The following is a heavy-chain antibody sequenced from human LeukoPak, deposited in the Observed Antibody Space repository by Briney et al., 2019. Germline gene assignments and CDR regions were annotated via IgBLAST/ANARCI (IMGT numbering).Heavy chain of an antibody. CDR1: GGSFSGYY. J-gene: IGHJ5*02. V-gene: IGHV4-34*01. CDR3: AGRIVVVPAAEINWFDP. CDR2: INHSGST. Sequence: SETLSLTCAVYGGSFSGYYWSWIRKPPGKGQGWIGEINHSGSTNSNPSLKSRVTISVDTSKNQFSLKLSSVTAADTAVYYCAGRIVVVPAAEINWFDPWGQGTLVTVSS. D-gene: IGHD2-2*01.